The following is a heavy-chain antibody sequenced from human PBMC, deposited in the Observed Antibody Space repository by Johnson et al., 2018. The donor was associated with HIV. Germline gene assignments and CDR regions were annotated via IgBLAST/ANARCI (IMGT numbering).Heavy chain of an antibody. CDR3: AKRQGGGAFDI. D-gene: IGHD2-15*01. CDR2: IGGRDTTI. CDR1: GFTFSDYY. V-gene: IGHV3-11*01. Sequence: VQLVESGGGLVKPGGSLRLSCAASGFTFSDYYMSWIRQAPGKGLEGVSYIGGRDTTIYYADSVKGRFTISRDNAKNLIYLQMNSLRADDTAVYYCAKRQGGGAFDIWGQGTMVTVSS. J-gene: IGHJ3*02.